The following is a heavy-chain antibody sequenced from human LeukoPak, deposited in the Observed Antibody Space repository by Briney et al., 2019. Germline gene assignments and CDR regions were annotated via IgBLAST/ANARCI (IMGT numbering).Heavy chain of an antibody. CDR2: IGTAGDT. CDR1: GFTFSSYD. V-gene: IGHV3-13*01. CDR3: ARGLAAAGSPRRYYYGMDV. J-gene: IGHJ6*02. D-gene: IGHD6-13*01. Sequence: PGGSLRLSCAASGFTFSSYDMHWVRQATGKGLEWVSAIGTAGDTYYPGSVKGRFTISRENAKNSLYLQMNSLRAEDTAVYYCARGLAAAGSPRRYYYGMDVWGQGTTVTVSS.